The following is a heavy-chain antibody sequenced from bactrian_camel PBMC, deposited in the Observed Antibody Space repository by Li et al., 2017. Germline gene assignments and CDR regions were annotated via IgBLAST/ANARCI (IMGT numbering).Heavy chain of an antibody. CDR2: IDSDGNT. CDR1: GNTNKPYC. V-gene: IGHV3S57*01. D-gene: IGHD6*01. Sequence: HVQLVESGGGSVQAGGSLRLSCVASGNTNKPYCMGWFRQAPGKEREGVATIDSDGNTAYADSVKGRFTISKNNTENTLYLQMDTLKPEDTAMYYCAANRLYGGSMSAPSAYRYWGQGTQVTVS. CDR3: AANRLYGGSMSAPSAYRY. J-gene: IGHJ4*01.